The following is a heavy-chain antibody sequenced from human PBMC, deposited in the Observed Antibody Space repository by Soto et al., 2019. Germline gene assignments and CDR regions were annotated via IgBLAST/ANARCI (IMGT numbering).Heavy chain of an antibody. D-gene: IGHD5-12*01. V-gene: IGHV1-69*01. J-gene: IGHJ2*01. CDR3: AGDVREMATIVPSTWYFDL. Sequence: QVQLVQSGAEVKKPGSSVKVSCKASGGTFSSYAISWVRQAPGQGLEWMGGFIPIFGTTTYALKLQDRVTMTAHESTRIAYMELSSLRSEDTALYYCAGDVREMATIVPSTWYFDLWGRGTLVTVSS. CDR1: GGTFSSYA. CDR2: FIPIFGTT.